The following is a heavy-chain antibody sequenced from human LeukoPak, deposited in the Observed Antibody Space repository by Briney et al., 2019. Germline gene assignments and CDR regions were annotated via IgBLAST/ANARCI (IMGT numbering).Heavy chain of an antibody. CDR1: GFIFRDHA. V-gene: IGHV3-49*03. J-gene: IGHJ3*02. D-gene: IGHD5-12*01. Sequence: PGRSLRLSCTASGFIFRDHAMSWFRQAPGKGLEWVGFIITKTYSQTTEYAASVKGRFTISRDDSTSIAYLQMNSLKTEDTAVYYCSRNSGTLTGYPFDIWGQGTMVTVSS. CDR3: SRNSGTLTGYPFDI. CDR2: IITKTYSQTT.